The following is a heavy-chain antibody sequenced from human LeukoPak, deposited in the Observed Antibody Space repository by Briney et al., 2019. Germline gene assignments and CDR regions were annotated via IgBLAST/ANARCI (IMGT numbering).Heavy chain of an antibody. J-gene: IGHJ4*02. V-gene: IGHV4-4*02. Sequence: YHSGSTNYNPSLKSRVTISVDKSKNQFSLKLSSVTAADTAVYYCARDGGIAAAGSYLDYWGQGTLVTVSS. D-gene: IGHD6-13*01. CDR3: ARDGGIAAAGSYLDY. CDR2: YHSGST.